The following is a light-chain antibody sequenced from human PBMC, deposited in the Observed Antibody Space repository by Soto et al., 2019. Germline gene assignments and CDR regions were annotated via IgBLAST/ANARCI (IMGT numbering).Light chain of an antibody. Sequence: DIEMTQSAYSVSASVGDRYTISCQASQGISRSLAWYQQKPGKAPKLLIYAASSLQSGVPSRFSGSGFGTDFTLTISSLQPEDSAIYYCQQADTFPITFGQGTRLEIK. V-gene: IGKV1D-12*01. CDR2: AAS. CDR3: QQADTFPIT. J-gene: IGKJ5*01. CDR1: QGISRS.